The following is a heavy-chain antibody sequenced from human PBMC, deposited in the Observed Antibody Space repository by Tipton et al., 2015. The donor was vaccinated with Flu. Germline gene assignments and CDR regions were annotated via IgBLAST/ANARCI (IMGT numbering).Heavy chain of an antibody. D-gene: IGHD2-8*02. CDR1: GGSISSYY. CDR2: IFYTGST. Sequence: TLSLTCTVSGGSISSYYWSWIRQPPGKGLEWIGYIFYTGSTNYDPLFKSRISISVGTSKNQLSLRLASMTAADTAMYYCTRSSPGFDPWGQGTLVTVSS. V-gene: IGHV4-59*08. J-gene: IGHJ5*02. CDR3: TRSSPGFDP.